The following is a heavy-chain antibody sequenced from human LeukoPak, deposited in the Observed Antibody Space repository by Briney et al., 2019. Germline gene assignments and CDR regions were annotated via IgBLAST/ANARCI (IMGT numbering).Heavy chain of an antibody. CDR1: GFTFSTYW. CDR3: ARDDAWIRFGE. J-gene: IGHJ4*02. CDR2: ISPSGDIK. D-gene: IGHD3-10*01. V-gene: IGHV3-23*01. Sequence: GGSLRLSCAASGFTFSTYWMSWVRQAPGKGLEWVSGISPSGDIKYYADSAKGRFTISRDNSKNMLSLEVISLTADDTAVYYCARDDAWIRFGEWGQGTLVTVSS.